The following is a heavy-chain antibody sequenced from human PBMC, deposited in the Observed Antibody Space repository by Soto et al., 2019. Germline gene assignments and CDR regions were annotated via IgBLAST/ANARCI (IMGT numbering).Heavy chain of an antibody. CDR2: IRGNGDPP. CDR1: GFTFSSYA. J-gene: IGHJ4*02. D-gene: IGHD5-12*01. CDR3: VKSRGGNNLDFFD. V-gene: IGHV3-64D*06. Sequence: PGGSLRLSCSASGFTFSSYAMHWVRQAPGKGLEYVSGIRGNGDPPFYADSVKGRFTISRDNSKNTLYLQMSSLSADDTAVYYCVKSRGGNNLDFFDWGQGALVTVS.